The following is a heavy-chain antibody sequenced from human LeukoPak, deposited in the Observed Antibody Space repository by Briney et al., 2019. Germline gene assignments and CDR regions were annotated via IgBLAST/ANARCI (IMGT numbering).Heavy chain of an antibody. CDR2: ISSSGSTI. CDR3: ARDKYGDYVRGPFDY. Sequence: GGSLRLSCAASGFTFSSYEMNWVRQAPGKGLEWVSYISSSGSTIYYTDSVKGRFTISRDNAKNSLYLQMNSLRAEDTALYYCARDKYGDYVRGPFDYWGQGTLVTVSS. V-gene: IGHV3-48*03. D-gene: IGHD4-17*01. J-gene: IGHJ4*02. CDR1: GFTFSSYE.